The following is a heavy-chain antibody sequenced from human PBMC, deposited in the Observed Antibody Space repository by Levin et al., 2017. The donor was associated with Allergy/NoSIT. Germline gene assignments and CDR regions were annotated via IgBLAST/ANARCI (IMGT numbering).Heavy chain of an antibody. Sequence: GGSLRLSCAASGFTFSSYAMHWVRQAPGKGLEWVAVISYDGSNKYYADSVKGRFTISRDNSKNTLYLQMNSLRAEDTAVYYCARDRPLRIQAQFDWGQGTLVTVSS. CDR3: ARDRPLRIQAQFD. CDR2: ISYDGSNK. D-gene: IGHD1-14*01. J-gene: IGHJ4*02. V-gene: IGHV3-30-3*01. CDR1: GFTFSSYA.